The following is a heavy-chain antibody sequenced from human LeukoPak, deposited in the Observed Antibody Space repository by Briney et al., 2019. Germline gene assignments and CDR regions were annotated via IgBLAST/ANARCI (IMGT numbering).Heavy chain of an antibody. CDR1: GYTFTGYY. D-gene: IGHD6-13*01. J-gene: IGHJ3*02. CDR3: ATTHSSSYEKSDAFDI. Sequence: GASVKVSCKASGYTFTGYYMHWVRQAPGKGLEWMGGFDPEDGETIYAQKFQGRVTMTEDTSTDTAYMELSSLRSEDTAVYYCATTHSSSYEKSDAFDIWGQGTMVTVSS. CDR2: FDPEDGET. V-gene: IGHV1-24*01.